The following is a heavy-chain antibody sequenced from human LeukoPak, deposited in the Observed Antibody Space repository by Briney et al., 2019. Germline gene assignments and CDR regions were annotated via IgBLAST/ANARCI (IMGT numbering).Heavy chain of an antibody. D-gene: IGHD3-10*01. J-gene: IGHJ4*02. CDR2: IFNSGST. V-gene: IGHV4-31*03. CDR1: GASISSGGYY. Sequence: SQTLSLTCTVSGASISSGGYYWSWIRQHPGKGLEWIGYIFNSGSTYYNPSLKSRVTISIDTSKNQFSLKVSSVTAADTAVYYCYGSGHWGQGTLVTVSS. CDR3: YGSGH.